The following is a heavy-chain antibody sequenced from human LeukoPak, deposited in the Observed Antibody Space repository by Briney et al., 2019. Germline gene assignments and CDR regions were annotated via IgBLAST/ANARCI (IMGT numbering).Heavy chain of an antibody. CDR1: GFTFSSYA. V-gene: IGHV3-23*01. Sequence: GGSLRLSCAASGFTFSSYAMSWVRQAPGKGLEWVSAISSSGGSTYYADSVKGRFTVSRDDSKNTLYLQMNSLRVEDTALYYCAKESNGRRFDFDYWGQGTLATVSS. CDR2: ISSSGGST. J-gene: IGHJ4*02. D-gene: IGHD1-26*01. CDR3: AKESNGRRFDFDY.